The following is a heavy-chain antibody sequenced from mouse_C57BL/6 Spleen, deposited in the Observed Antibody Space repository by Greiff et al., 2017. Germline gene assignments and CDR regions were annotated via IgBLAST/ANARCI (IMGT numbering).Heavy chain of an antibody. J-gene: IGHJ1*03. CDR1: GFTFSDYY. CDR2: INYDGSST. D-gene: IGHD1-1*01. V-gene: IGHV5-16*01. CDR3: ARSYYYGSPYWYFDV. Sequence: EVKLVESEGGLVQPGSSMKLSCTASGFTFSDYYMAWVRQVPEKGLEWVANINYDGSSTYYLDSLKSRFIISIDNAKNILYLQMSSLKSEDTATYYCARSYYYGSPYWYFDVWGTGTTVTVSS.